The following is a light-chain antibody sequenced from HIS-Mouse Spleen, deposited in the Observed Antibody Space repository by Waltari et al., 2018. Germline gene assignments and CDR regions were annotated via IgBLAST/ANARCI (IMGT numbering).Light chain of an antibody. V-gene: IGLV2-14*01. CDR2: EVS. CDR3: SSYTSSSTLVV. CDR1: SSDVGGYNY. Sequence: QSALTQPASVSGSPGQSITISCTGTSSDVGGYNYVSWYQQHPGKAPKLMIYEVSNRPSGFSNRFSGSQAGNTASLTISGLQAEDEADYYCSSYTSSSTLVVFGGGTKLTVL. J-gene: IGLJ2*01.